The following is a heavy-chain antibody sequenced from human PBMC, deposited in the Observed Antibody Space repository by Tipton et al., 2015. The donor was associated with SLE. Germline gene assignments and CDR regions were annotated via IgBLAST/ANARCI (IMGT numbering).Heavy chain of an antibody. D-gene: IGHD5-24*01. Sequence: SLRLSCVASGLTFSSYWMHWVRQVPGKGPVWLSRINPDGTGTSYADSVTGRFTISRDNAKNTLYLQMNSLRAEDTAVYYCSSRCKFYYYGMAVGGQGTSFIVSS. CDR2: INPDGTGT. J-gene: IGHJ6*02. CDR1: GLTFSSYW. V-gene: IGHV3-74*01. CDR3: SSRCKFYYYGMAV.